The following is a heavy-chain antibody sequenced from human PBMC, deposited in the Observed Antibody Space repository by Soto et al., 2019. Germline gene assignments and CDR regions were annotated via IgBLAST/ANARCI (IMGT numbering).Heavy chain of an antibody. CDR3: ARDDVLCDGGRCYGVPLDV. CDR1: GFTVSSKY. D-gene: IGHD2-15*01. CDR2: IQSGGPT. V-gene: IGHV3-66*01. Sequence: GGSLRLSSAASGFTVSSKYMSWVRQAPGKGLEWVSLIQSGGPTYYADSVKGRFTISRDTSENTLHLQMDSLRAEDTAVYYCARDDVLCDGGRCYGVPLDVWAKGPRSPSPQ. J-gene: IGHJ6*04.